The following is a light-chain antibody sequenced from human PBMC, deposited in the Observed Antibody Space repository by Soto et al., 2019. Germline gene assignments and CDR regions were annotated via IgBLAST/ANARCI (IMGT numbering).Light chain of an antibody. CDR2: GTS. J-gene: IGKJ1*01. Sequence: EIVLTQSPGTLSLSPGERATLPCRASQSVKSSYLAWYQHKPGQAPRLLIYGTSSRATGIPDRFSGSGSGTDFTLTISRLEPEDFAVYYCHQYGSSPRTFGQGTKVDIK. CDR3: HQYGSSPRT. V-gene: IGKV3-20*01. CDR1: QSVKSSY.